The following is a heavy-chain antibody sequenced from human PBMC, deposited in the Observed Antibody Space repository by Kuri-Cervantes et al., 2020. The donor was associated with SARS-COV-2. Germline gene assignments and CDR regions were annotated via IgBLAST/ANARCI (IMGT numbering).Heavy chain of an antibody. CDR3: ARDRYCSSTSCYDVAYGMDV. J-gene: IGHJ6*02. CDR2: IYYSGST. CDR1: GGSISSGDYY. V-gene: IGHV4-30-4*01. D-gene: IGHD2-2*01. Sequence: LRLSCTVSGGSISSGDYYWSWSRQPPGKGLEWIGYIYYSGSTYYNPSLKSRVTISVDTSKNQFSLKLSSVTAADTAVYYCARDRYCSSTSCYDVAYGMDVWGQGTTVPSP.